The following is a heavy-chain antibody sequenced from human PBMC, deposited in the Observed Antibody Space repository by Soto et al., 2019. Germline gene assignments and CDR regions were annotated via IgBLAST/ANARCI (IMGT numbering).Heavy chain of an antibody. Sequence: QVQLVQSGAEVKKPGSSVKVSSKASGGTFSSYAISWVRQAPGQGLEWMGGIIPIFGTANYAQKFQGRVTVTADESTSTAYMELSSLRSEDTAVYYCARGRERYNWNGSFDYWGQGTLVTVSS. CDR2: IIPIFGTA. J-gene: IGHJ4*02. V-gene: IGHV1-69*12. CDR1: GGTFSSYA. CDR3: ARGRERYNWNGSFDY. D-gene: IGHD1-1*01.